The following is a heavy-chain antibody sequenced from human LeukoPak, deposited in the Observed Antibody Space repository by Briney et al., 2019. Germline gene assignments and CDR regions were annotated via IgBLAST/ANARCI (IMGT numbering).Heavy chain of an antibody. CDR1: GYTFTTYG. Sequence: GASVKVSCKTSGYTFTTYGISWVRQAPGQGLEWMGWISGSNGNTKYAQKVQGRVTMTTDTSTTTAYMEVRSLRSDDTAVYYCARDRDRMVQGVTALFDYWGQGPLVTVSS. V-gene: IGHV1-18*04. CDR2: ISGSNGNT. CDR3: ARDRDRMVQGVTALFDY. D-gene: IGHD3-10*01. J-gene: IGHJ4*02.